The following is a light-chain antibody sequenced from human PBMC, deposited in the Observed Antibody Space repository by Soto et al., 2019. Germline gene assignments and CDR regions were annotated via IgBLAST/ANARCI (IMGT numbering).Light chain of an antibody. V-gene: IGKV3-20*01. Sequence: EIVLTQSPGTLSLSPGERATLSCRASQSVAGTNLAWYQQKPGQGPRLLIYGASFRATGIPDRFSGSGSGTGFTFTISRLEPEDFAGYYCQQYDSSPRTFGQGTRVEIK. J-gene: IGKJ1*01. CDR2: GAS. CDR3: QQYDSSPRT. CDR1: QSVAGTN.